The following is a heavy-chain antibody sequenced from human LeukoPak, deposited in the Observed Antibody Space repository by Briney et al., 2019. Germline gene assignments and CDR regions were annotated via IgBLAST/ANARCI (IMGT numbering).Heavy chain of an antibody. CDR1: GGSISSYY. V-gene: IGHV4-59*08. D-gene: IGHD2-15*01. CDR2: IYYSGST. CDR3: ARHEYCSGGSCVWEYFDY. J-gene: IGHJ4*02. Sequence: PSETLSLTCTVSGGSISSYYWRWIRQPPGKGLEWIGYIYYSGSTNYNPSLKSRVTISVDTSKNQFSLKLSSVTAADTAVYYCARHEYCSGGSCVWEYFDYWGQGALVTVSS.